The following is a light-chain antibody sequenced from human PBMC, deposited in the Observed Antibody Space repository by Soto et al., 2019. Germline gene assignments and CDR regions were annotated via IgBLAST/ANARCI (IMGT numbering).Light chain of an antibody. Sequence: EIVLTQSPGTLSLSPGERATLSCRASQSVSSSYLAWYQQKPGQAPRLLIYGASSRATGIPDRFSGRGSGTDFTLTISRLEPEEFAVYYGQQYGSSRFTFGPGTKVDIK. CDR2: GAS. CDR1: QSVSSSY. V-gene: IGKV3-20*01. CDR3: QQYGSSRFT. J-gene: IGKJ3*01.